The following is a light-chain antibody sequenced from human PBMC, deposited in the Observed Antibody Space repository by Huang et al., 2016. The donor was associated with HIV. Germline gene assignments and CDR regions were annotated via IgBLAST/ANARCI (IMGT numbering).Light chain of an antibody. Sequence: EIVLTQSPGTLSLSPGERATLSCRASQSVSSNYLAWYLQKPGQSPTLRIYGASSRATDIPDRFSGSGSGTDFTLTISRLEPEDVAVYYCHQYGSPPFTFGPGTKVDIK. CDR1: QSVSSNY. CDR3: HQYGSPPFT. CDR2: GAS. J-gene: IGKJ3*01. V-gene: IGKV3-20*01.